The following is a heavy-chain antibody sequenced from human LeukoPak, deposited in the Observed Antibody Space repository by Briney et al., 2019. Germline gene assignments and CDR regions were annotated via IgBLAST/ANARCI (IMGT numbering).Heavy chain of an antibody. CDR3: ARDVPSSSWFYYYYYYMDV. CDR1: GFTFSSYW. Sequence: PGGSLRLSCAASGFTFSSYWMSWVRQAPGKGLEWVANIKQDGSEKYYVDSVEGRFTISRDNAKNSLYLQMNSLRAEDTAVYYCARDVPSSSWFYYYYYYMDVWGKGTTVTVSS. D-gene: IGHD6-13*01. CDR2: IKQDGSEK. V-gene: IGHV3-7*01. J-gene: IGHJ6*03.